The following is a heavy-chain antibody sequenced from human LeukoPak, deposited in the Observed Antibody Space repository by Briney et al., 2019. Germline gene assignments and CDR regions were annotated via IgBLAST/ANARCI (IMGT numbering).Heavy chain of an antibody. Sequence: ASVKVSCKASGYTFTSYYMHWVRQAPGQGLEWMGWINPNSGGTNYAQKFQGRVTMTRDTSISTAYMELSRLRSDDTAVYYCARAFRSFGWSPKPWFDPWGQGTLVTVSS. D-gene: IGHD3-3*01. V-gene: IGHV1-2*02. J-gene: IGHJ5*02. CDR3: ARAFRSFGWSPKPWFDP. CDR1: GYTFTSYY. CDR2: INPNSGGT.